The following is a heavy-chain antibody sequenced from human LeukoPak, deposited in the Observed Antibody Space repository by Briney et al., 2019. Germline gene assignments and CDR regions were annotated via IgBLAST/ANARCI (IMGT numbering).Heavy chain of an antibody. V-gene: IGHV1-18*01. CDR2: ISAYNANT. J-gene: IGHJ2*01. CDR3: SREGEGEDGTGHHNWYFDL. D-gene: IGHD2-8*02. CDR1: GYTFNRYG. Sequence: ASVKVSCKASGYTFNRYGISWVRQAPGQGLEWMGWISAYNANTKYAQKFQGRVTMTSDTSTSTAYMELRSLRSDDTAMYYCSREGEGEDGTGHHNWYFDLWGRGTLVTVSS.